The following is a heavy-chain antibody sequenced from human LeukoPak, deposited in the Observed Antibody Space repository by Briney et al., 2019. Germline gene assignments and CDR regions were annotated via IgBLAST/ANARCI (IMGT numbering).Heavy chain of an antibody. D-gene: IGHD5/OR15-5a*01. Sequence: SETLSLTCTVSGGSISSGSYYWGWIRQPPGKGLEWIGNIYHSGITYYNHFNSSLKSRVTISIDTSKNQFSLRLTSVTAADTAVYFCATLVSTRYYFDYWGQGTLVTVSS. V-gene: IGHV4-39*01. CDR3: ATLVSTRYYFDY. J-gene: IGHJ4*02. CDR1: GGSISSGSYY. CDR2: IYHSGIT.